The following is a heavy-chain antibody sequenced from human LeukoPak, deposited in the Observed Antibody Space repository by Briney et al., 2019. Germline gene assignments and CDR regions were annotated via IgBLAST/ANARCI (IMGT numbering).Heavy chain of an antibody. CDR3: ARSESSGWYNYFDY. J-gene: IGHJ4*02. D-gene: IGHD6-19*01. CDR1: GFTFSSYS. CDR2: ISSSSSTI. Sequence: GGSLRLSCAASGFTFSSYSMNWVRQAPGKGLEWVSYISSSSSTIYYADSVKGRFTISRDNAKNSLYLQMNSLRAEDTAVYYCARSESSGWYNYFDYWGQGTLVTVSS. V-gene: IGHV3-48*04.